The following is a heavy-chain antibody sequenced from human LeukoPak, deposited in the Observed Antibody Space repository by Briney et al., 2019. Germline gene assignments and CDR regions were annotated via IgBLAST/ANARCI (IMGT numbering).Heavy chain of an antibody. CDR1: GDSISRSSDY. V-gene: IGHV4-39*03. CDR2: IYYSGST. D-gene: IGHD2-15*01. Sequence: TSETLSLTCTVSGDSISRSSDYWGWIRQPPGKGLEWIGSIYYSGSTYYNPSLKSRVTISVDTSKNQFSLKLSSVTAADTAVYYCTRRPYCSGGSCYGTGAWFDPWGQGTLVTVSS. CDR3: TRRPYCSGGSCYGTGAWFDP. J-gene: IGHJ5*02.